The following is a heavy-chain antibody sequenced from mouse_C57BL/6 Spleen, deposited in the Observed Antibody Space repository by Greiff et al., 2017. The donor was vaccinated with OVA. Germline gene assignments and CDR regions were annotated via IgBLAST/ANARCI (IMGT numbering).Heavy chain of an antibody. D-gene: IGHD1-1*01. V-gene: IGHV1-52*01. J-gene: IGHJ2*01. CDR3: ARDGSSYGNFDY. Sequence: QVQLKQPGAELVRPGSSVKLSCKASGYTFTSYWMHWVKQRPIQGLEWIGNIDPSDSETHYNQKFKDKATLTVDKSSSTAYMQLSSLTSEDSAVYYCARDGSSYGNFDYWGQGTTLTVSS. CDR1: GYTFTSYW. CDR2: IDPSDSET.